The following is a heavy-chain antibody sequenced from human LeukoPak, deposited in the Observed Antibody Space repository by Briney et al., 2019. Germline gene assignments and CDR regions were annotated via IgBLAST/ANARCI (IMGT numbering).Heavy chain of an antibody. V-gene: IGHV1-2*02. Sequence: ASVKVSCKASGYTFTGYYMHWVRQAPGQGLEWMGWINPNSGGTNYAQKFQGRDTMTRDTSISTAYMELSRLRSDDTAVYYCARAIFGVYYFDYWGQGTLVTVSS. J-gene: IGHJ4*02. CDR3: ARAIFGVYYFDY. CDR1: GYTFTGYY. CDR2: INPNSGGT. D-gene: IGHD3-10*01.